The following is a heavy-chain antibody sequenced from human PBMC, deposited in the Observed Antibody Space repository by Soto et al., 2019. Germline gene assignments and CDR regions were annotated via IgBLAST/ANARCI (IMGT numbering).Heavy chain of an antibody. J-gene: IGHJ6*02. CDR1: GLVFSSYG. Sequence: QVHLVESGGGVVQPGMSLRLSCAASGLVFSSYGMYWARQAPGKGLEWVAVISYDAKNAYYEDSVKGRFTISRDQTKNMLYLQMNSLRVEDTAVYYCAKEGGHGFGYYGMDVWGQGTTVTVSS. V-gene: IGHV3-30*18. CDR2: ISYDAKNA. D-gene: IGHD3-10*01. CDR3: AKEGGHGFGYYGMDV.